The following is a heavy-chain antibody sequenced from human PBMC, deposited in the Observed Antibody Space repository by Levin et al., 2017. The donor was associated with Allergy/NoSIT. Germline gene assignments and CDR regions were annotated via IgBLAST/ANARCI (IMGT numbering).Heavy chain of an antibody. CDR3: AREDAYGSRSEYFLH. CDR2: IWNDGGNI. CDR1: GFTFSSFG. Sequence: GESLKISCVASGFTFSSFGMHWVRQAPGKGLEWLALIWNDGGNIYYGDSAKGRFTISRDNSKNTVYLQMNSLKDEDTAVYYCAREDAYGSRSEYFLHWGRGTLVTVSS. J-gene: IGHJ1*01. V-gene: IGHV3-33*01. D-gene: IGHD6-19*01.